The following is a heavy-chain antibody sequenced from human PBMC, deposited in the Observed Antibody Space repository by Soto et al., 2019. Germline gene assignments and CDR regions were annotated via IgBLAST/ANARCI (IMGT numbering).Heavy chain of an antibody. Sequence: ASVKVSCKASGGTFSSYAISWVRQAPGQGLEWMGGIIPIFGTANYAQKFQGRVTITADESTSTAYMELSSLRSEDTAVYYCARDPIAPRSSYYYGKDVWGQGTTVTASS. CDR1: GGTFSSYA. D-gene: IGHD6-13*01. CDR3: ARDPIAPRSSYYYGKDV. V-gene: IGHV1-69*13. CDR2: IIPIFGTA. J-gene: IGHJ6*02.